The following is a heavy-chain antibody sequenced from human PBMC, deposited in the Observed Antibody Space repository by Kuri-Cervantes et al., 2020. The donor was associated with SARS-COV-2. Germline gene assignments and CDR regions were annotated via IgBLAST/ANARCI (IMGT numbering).Heavy chain of an antibody. CDR1: GYTFSTYD. CDR3: AREAYSYGFIYYYYMDV. Sequence: ASVKVSCKASGYTFSTYDINWVRQAPGQGLEWMGWINPNSGGTNYAQKFQGRVTMTRDTSISTAYMELSRLRSDDTAVYYCAREAYSYGFIYYYYMDVWGKGTTVTVSS. V-gene: IGHV1-2*02. J-gene: IGHJ6*03. D-gene: IGHD5-18*01. CDR2: INPNSGGT.